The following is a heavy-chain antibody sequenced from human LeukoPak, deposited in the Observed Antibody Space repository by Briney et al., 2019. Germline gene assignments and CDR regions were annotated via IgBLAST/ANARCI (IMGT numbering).Heavy chain of an antibody. Sequence: VRSLRLSCAASGFTFSSYSMNWGRQAPGKGLEWVSYISTTSNTIYYAASVKGRFTISRDNAKNSLYLQMNSLRAEDTAVYYCARGDCSGGSCYLSLTTIDYWGKGTLVTVSS. D-gene: IGHD2-15*01. CDR2: ISTTSNTI. CDR1: GFTFSSYS. J-gene: IGHJ4*02. V-gene: IGHV3-48*01. CDR3: ARGDCSGGSCYLSLTTIDY.